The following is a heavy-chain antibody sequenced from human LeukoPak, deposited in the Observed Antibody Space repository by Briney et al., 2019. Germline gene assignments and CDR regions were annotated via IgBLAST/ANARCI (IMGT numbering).Heavy chain of an antibody. D-gene: IGHD1-26*01. CDR2: ISSSSSYI. J-gene: IGHJ4*02. V-gene: IGHV3-21*01. CDR3: AKAVVGATVDY. CDR1: GFTFSSYE. Sequence: GGSLRLSCAASGFTFSSYEMNWVRQSPGKGLEWVSSISSSSSYIYYADSVKGRFTISRDNAKNSLYLQMNSLRAEDTAVYYCAKAVVGATVDYWGQGTLVTVSS.